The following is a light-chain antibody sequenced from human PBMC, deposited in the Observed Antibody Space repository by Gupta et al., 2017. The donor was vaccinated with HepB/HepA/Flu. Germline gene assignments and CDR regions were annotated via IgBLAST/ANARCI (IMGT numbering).Light chain of an antibody. V-gene: IGLV2-23*02. CDR1: SSAVGTYNL. Sequence: HSTLTHPASVSGSPTQSLTSSSTATSSAVGTYNLVSWYQQHQAKAPNLIIYDVNTRTSGVTDRFSGSKSGNTASLTTPGLQAEEEDDYYCCSHAGTSTRVVFGGGTKLAVL. CDR3: CSHAGTSTRVV. J-gene: IGLJ2*01. CDR2: DVN.